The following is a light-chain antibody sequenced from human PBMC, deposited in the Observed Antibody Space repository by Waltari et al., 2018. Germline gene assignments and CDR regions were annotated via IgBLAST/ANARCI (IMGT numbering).Light chain of an antibody. CDR2: DVY. J-gene: IGLJ2*01. Sequence: QSALTQPASVSGSPGQSITISCTGTSSDVGGYDFVSWYQQYPGKAPKLVIYDVYYRPSGVSHRFSASKSGNTASLTISGLQTEDEADYYCRSYTSISTSVVFGGGTKLTVL. CDR1: SSDVGGYDF. V-gene: IGLV2-14*03. CDR3: RSYTSISTSVV.